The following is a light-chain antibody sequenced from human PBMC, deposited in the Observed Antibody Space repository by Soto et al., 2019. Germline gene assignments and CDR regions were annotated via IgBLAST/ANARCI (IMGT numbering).Light chain of an antibody. J-gene: IGLJ1*01. CDR3: CSYVGATTYV. Sequence: QSALTQPRSVSGSPGQSVTISCTGTSSDVGGYNYVSWYQQHPGKVPKLMIYDVSKRPSGVPDRFSGSKSGNTASLTISGLQAEDEADYYCCSYVGATTYVFGTGTKLTVL. V-gene: IGLV2-11*01. CDR1: SSDVGGYNY. CDR2: DVS.